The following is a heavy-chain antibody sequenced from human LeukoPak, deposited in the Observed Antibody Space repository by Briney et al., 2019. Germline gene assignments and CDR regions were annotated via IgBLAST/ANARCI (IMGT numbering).Heavy chain of an antibody. D-gene: IGHD3-22*01. Sequence: SETLSLTCAVYGGSFSGYYWSWIRQTPRKGLGWIGEINHSGSTNYNPSLKSRVTISVDTSKNQFSLKLSSVTAADTAVYYCARVIDYYDSSGFDYWGQGTLVTVSS. CDR2: INHSGST. V-gene: IGHV4-34*01. CDR3: ARVIDYYDSSGFDY. J-gene: IGHJ4*02. CDR1: GGSFSGYY.